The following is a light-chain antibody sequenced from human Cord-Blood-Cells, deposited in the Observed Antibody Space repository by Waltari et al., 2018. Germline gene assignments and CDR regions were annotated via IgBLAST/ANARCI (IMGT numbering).Light chain of an antibody. V-gene: IGLV1-47*01. CDR3: AAWDDSLSGPV. CDR2: SNN. Sequence: QSVLTQPPSASGTPGQRAPIPCSGSSSNIGSNYVYWYQQLPGTAPKLLIYSNNQRPSGVPDRFSGSKSGTSASLAISGLRSEDEADYYCAAWDDSLSGPVFGGGTKLTVL. CDR1: SSNIGSNY. J-gene: IGLJ3*02.